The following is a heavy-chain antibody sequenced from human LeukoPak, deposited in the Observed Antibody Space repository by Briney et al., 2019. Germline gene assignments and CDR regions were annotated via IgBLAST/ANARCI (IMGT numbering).Heavy chain of an antibody. D-gene: IGHD2-2*01. Sequence: SETLSLTCTVSGGSISSYYWSWIRQPAGKGLEWIGRIYTSGSTNYNPSLKGRVTMSVDTSKNQFSLKLSSVTAADTAVYYCARDLRYCSSTSCLGFDPWGQGTLVTVSS. CDR2: IYTSGST. CDR3: ARDLRYCSSTSCLGFDP. CDR1: GGSISSYY. J-gene: IGHJ5*02. V-gene: IGHV4-4*07.